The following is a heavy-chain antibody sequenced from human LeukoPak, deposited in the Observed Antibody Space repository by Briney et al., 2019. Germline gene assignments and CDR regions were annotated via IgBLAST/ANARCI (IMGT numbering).Heavy chain of an antibody. Sequence: SETLSLTCTVSGGCISSCGYYWSWIRQHPGKGLEWIGYIYYSGSTYYNPSLKSRVTISVDTSKNQFSLKLSSVTAADTAVYYCARVYQLLPNWFDPWGQGTLVTVSS. CDR3: ARVYQLLPNWFDP. V-gene: IGHV4-31*03. D-gene: IGHD2-2*01. CDR2: IYYSGST. CDR1: GGCISSCGYY. J-gene: IGHJ5*02.